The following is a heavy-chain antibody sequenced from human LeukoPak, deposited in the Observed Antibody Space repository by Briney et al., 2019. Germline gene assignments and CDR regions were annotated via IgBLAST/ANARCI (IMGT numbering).Heavy chain of an antibody. V-gene: IGHV1-18*01. J-gene: IGHJ5*02. D-gene: IGHD2-8*01. CDR1: GYTFTSYG. CDR3: ARAGGKDIVLMAHFGFDP. CDR2: ISAYNGNT. Sequence: ASVKVSCKASGYTFTSYGISWVRQAPGQGLEWMGWISAYNGNTNYAQKLQGRVTMTTDTSTSTAYMELRSLRSDDTAVYYCARAGGKDIVLMAHFGFDPWGQGTLVTVSS.